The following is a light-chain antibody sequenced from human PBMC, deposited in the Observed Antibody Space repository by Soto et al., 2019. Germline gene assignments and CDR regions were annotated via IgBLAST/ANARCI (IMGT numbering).Light chain of an antibody. CDR1: QIIGTW. CDR2: DAS. V-gene: IGKV1-5*01. J-gene: IGKJ4*01. CDR3: QQYNTYPLT. Sequence: DIQMTQSPSTLSASVGDRVTITCRASQIIGTWLAWYQQKPGKAPKLLIYDASNLETLVPSRFSGSRSGTEVTITISSLQPDDLATYYCQQYNTYPLTFGGGTKVELK.